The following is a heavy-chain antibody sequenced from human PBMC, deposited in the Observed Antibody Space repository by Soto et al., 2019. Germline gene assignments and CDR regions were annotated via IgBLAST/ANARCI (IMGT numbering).Heavy chain of an antibody. V-gene: IGHV1-69*06. CDR2: IIPIFGTA. CDR3: ARQDGYSYGYYFVY. J-gene: IGHJ4*02. D-gene: IGHD5-18*01. Sequence: ASVKVSCKASGGTFSSYAISWVRQAPGQGLEWMGGIIPIFGTANYAQKFQGRVTITADKSTSTAYMELSSLRSDDTAVYYCARQDGYSYGYYFVYWGQGTLVTVSS. CDR1: GGTFSSYA.